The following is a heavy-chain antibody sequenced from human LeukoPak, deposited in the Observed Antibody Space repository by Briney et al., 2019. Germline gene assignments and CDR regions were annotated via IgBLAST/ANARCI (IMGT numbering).Heavy chain of an antibody. Sequence: EASVTVSCKVSGGTFSSYPISWVRQAPGQGLEWMGGIITISGTTNYAQKFQGRVTMTADESTGTAYMELSSLTSEDTAVYYCAREGYYYGSGNYYKPPYYFDCWGQGTLVTVSS. CDR3: AREGYYYGSGNYYKPPYYFDC. CDR1: GGTFSSYP. CDR2: IITISGTT. D-gene: IGHD3-10*01. V-gene: IGHV1-69*13. J-gene: IGHJ4*02.